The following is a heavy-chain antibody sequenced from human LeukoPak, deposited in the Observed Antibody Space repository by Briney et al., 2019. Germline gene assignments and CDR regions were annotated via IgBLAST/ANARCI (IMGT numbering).Heavy chain of an antibody. J-gene: IGHJ4*02. V-gene: IGHV1-69*01. CDR1: GGTFSSYA. Sequence: ASLKVCCKASGGTFSSYAFSWVRQAPGQGLQWMGGVIPIFGTANYAQKFQGRVTITADESTSTTYMELIRVRSEDTALYYCAREQTRGWPYWGQGTLVTVSA. CDR2: VIPIFGTA. CDR3: AREQTRGWPY. D-gene: IGHD6-19*01.